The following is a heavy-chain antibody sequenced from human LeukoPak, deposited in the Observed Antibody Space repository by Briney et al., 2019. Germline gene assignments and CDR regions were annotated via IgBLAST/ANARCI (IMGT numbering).Heavy chain of an antibody. D-gene: IGHD2-2*01. V-gene: IGHV1-69*13. Sequence: ASVKVSCKASGYTFTSYAMNWVRQAPGQGLEWMGGIIPIFGTAHYAQKFQGRVTITADESTSTAYMELSSLRSEDTAVYYCARVATPRYCSTTSCYWKGRFDPWGEGTLVTVSS. CDR1: GYTFTSYA. CDR3: ARVATPRYCSTTSCYWKGRFDP. CDR2: IIPIFGTA. J-gene: IGHJ5*02.